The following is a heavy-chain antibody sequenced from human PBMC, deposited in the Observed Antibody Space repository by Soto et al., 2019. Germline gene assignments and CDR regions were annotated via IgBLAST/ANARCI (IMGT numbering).Heavy chain of an antibody. CDR2: IHYSGST. CDR3: ARTAAKILTPFDY. D-gene: IGHD6-25*01. Sequence: SETLSLTCTVSGGSVSTTSSYWSWIRQPPGKGLEWIGYIHYSGSTNYNPSLKSRVTISVDTSKNQFSLKLSSVTAADTAVYYCARTAAKILTPFDYWGQGTLVTVSS. CDR1: GGSVSTTSSY. J-gene: IGHJ4*02. V-gene: IGHV4-61*01.